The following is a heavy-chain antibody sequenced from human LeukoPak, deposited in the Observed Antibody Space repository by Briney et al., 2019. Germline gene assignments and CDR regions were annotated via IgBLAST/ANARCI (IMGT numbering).Heavy chain of an antibody. CDR2: IHTSGST. D-gene: IGHD6-19*01. J-gene: IGHJ4*02. Sequence: SETLSLTCTVSGGSISSGGYSWSWIRQPAGKGLEWIGHIHTSGSTNYNPSLKSRVTISVDTSKNQFSLELCSVTAADTAVYYCARDPHVAVAGYDYWGRGTLVTVSS. CDR3: ARDPHVAVAGYDY. CDR1: GGSISSGGYS. V-gene: IGHV4-61*09.